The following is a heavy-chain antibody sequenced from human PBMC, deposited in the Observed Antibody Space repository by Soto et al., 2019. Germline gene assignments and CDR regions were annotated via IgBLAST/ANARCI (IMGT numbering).Heavy chain of an antibody. CDR1: GFTFSSSA. J-gene: IGHJ4*02. D-gene: IGHD3-9*01. CDR3: AAWGDDIRSYFDY. V-gene: IGHV3-23*01. Sequence: EVQLLESGGGLVQPGGSLRLSCAASGFTFSSSAMSWVRQAPGKGLEWVSAISGSGGSTYYADSVKGRFTISRDNSKNTLYLQMNSLRAEDTAVYYCAAWGDDIRSYFDYWGQGTLVTVSS. CDR2: ISGSGGST.